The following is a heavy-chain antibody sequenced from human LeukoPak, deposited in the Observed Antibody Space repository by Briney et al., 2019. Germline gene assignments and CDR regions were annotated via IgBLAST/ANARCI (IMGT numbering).Heavy chain of an antibody. CDR1: GGSISSGGYY. CDR3: ARVLADIGVVPAAIPVGWFDP. V-gene: IGHV4-31*03. J-gene: IGHJ5*02. CDR2: IYYSGST. Sequence: SETMSLTCTVSGGSISSGGYYWNWIRQHPGKGLEWIWYIYYSGSTYYNPSLKSRVSVLVDTSKNQFSLKLSSVTAADTAVYYCARVLADIGVVPAAIPVGWFDPWGQGTLVTVSS. D-gene: IGHD2-2*02.